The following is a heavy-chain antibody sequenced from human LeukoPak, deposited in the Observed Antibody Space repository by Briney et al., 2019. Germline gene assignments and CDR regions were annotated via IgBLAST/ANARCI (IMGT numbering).Heavy chain of an antibody. D-gene: IGHD3-22*01. CDR1: GDSISNFY. Sequence: PSETLSLTCTVSGDSISNFYWSWIRQPAEKGLEWVGRVYSSGSTNYNPSLKSRVTISVDTSKNQFSLKLSSVTAADTAVYYCARSYYYDSSGSWYYWGQGTLVTVSS. CDR3: ARSYYYDSSGSWYY. V-gene: IGHV4-4*07. J-gene: IGHJ4*02. CDR2: VYSSGST.